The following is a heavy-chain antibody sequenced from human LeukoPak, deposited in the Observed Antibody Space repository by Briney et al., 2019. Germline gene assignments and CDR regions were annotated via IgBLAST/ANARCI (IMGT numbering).Heavy chain of an antibody. CDR2: IYTSGST. CDR3: ARRSSGSYSFDY. Sequence: SETLSLTCAVYGGSFSGYYWSWIRQPAGKGLEWIGRIYTSGSTNYNPSLKSRVTISIDKSKNQFSLKLSSVTAADTAVYYCARRSSGSYSFDYWGQGTLVTVSS. J-gene: IGHJ4*02. D-gene: IGHD6-19*01. V-gene: IGHV4-59*10. CDR1: GGSFSGYY.